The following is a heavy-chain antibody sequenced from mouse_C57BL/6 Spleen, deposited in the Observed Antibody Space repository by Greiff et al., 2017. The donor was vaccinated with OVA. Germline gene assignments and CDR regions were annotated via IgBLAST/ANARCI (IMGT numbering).Heavy chain of an antibody. Sequence: EVKLQESGGGLVKPGGSLKLSCAASGFTFSSYTMSWVRQTPEKRLEWVATISGGGGNTYYPDSVKGRFTISRDNAKNTLYLQMSSLRSEDTALYYCARQGTGTFDYWGHGTTLTVSS. V-gene: IGHV5-9*01. CDR1: GFTFSSYT. CDR2: ISGGGGNT. CDR3: ARQGTGTFDY. D-gene: IGHD4-1*01. J-gene: IGHJ2*01.